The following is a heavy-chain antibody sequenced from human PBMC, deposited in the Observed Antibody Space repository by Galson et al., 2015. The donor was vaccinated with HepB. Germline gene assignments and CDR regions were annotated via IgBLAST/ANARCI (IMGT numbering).Heavy chain of an antibody. Sequence: SLRLSCAASGFTFDDYAMHWVRQAPGKGLEWVSGISWNSGSIGYADSVKGRFTISRDNAKNSLYLQMNSLRAEDTALYYCAKDYRSYQPLLYPGYFDYWGQGTLVTVSS. J-gene: IGHJ4*02. V-gene: IGHV3-9*01. D-gene: IGHD2-2*02. CDR3: AKDYRSYQPLLYPGYFDY. CDR1: GFTFDDYA. CDR2: ISWNSGSI.